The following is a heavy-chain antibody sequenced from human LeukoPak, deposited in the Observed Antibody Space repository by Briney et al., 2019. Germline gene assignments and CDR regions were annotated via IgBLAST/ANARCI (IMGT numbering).Heavy chain of an antibody. CDR3: ARDLRYSSSWYRYDAFDI. CDR1: GFTFSSYS. J-gene: IGHJ3*02. CDR2: ISSSSSYI. D-gene: IGHD6-13*01. V-gene: IGHV3-21*01. Sequence: GGSLRLSCAASGFTFSSYSMNWVRQAPGKGLEWVSSISSSSSYIYYADSVKGRFAISRDNAKNSLYLQMNSLRAEDTAVYYCARDLRYSSSWYRYDAFDIWGQGTMVTVSS.